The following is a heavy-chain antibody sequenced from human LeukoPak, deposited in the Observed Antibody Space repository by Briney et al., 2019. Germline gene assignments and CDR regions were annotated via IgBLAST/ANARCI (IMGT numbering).Heavy chain of an antibody. J-gene: IGHJ5*02. Sequence: GGSLRLSCAASGFTFDNSAMSWVRQAPGKGLEWVSGISGSAVSTFYADSVKGRFTISRDNSKNTLYLQMNSLRVEDTAVYYCAKDAHDYSNYGWFDLWGHGTLVTVSS. CDR2: ISGSAVST. V-gene: IGHV3-23*01. D-gene: IGHD4-11*01. CDR1: GFTFDNSA. CDR3: AKDAHDYSNYGWFDL.